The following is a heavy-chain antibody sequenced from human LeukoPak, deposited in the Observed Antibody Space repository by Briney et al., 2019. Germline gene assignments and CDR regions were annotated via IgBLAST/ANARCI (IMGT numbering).Heavy chain of an antibody. CDR2: ISYDGSNK. J-gene: IGHJ4*02. CDR1: GFTFSRYN. D-gene: IGHD6-13*01. Sequence: GGSLRLSCAASGFTFSRYNIHWVRQAPGKGLEWVAVISYDGSNKYYADSVKGRFTISRDNSKNTLYLQMNSLRAEDTAVYYCAKDAGGAAGYFDYWGQGTLVTVSS. CDR3: AKDAGGAAGYFDY. V-gene: IGHV3-30*18.